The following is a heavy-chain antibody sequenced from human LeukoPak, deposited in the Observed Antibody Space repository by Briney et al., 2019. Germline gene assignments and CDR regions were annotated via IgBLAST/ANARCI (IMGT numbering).Heavy chain of an antibody. CDR3: AKDAPAYQLLWDYFDY. CDR2: INPDGSRI. D-gene: IGHD2-2*01. CDR1: GFTLSNYW. J-gene: IGHJ4*02. V-gene: IGHV3-74*01. Sequence: GGSLRLSCAASGFTLSNYWMHWVRQAPGKGPVWVSRINPDGSRIDYAESVKGRFTISRDNSKNTMYLQMNSLRAEDTAVYYCAKDAPAYQLLWDYFDYWGQGTLVTVSS.